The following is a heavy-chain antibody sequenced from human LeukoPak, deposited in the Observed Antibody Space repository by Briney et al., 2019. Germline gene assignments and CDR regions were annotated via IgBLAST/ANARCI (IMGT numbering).Heavy chain of an antibody. J-gene: IGHJ4*02. D-gene: IGHD3-10*01. CDR3: ARGYFYGWGSYHDY. CDR1: GGSFSGYY. Sequence: SETLSLTCAAYGGSFSGYYWSWIRQPPGKGLEWIGEINHSGSTNYNPSLKSRVTISVDTSKNQFSLKLSSVTAADTAGYYCARGYFYGWGSYHDYWGQGTLVTVSS. V-gene: IGHV4-34*01. CDR2: INHSGST.